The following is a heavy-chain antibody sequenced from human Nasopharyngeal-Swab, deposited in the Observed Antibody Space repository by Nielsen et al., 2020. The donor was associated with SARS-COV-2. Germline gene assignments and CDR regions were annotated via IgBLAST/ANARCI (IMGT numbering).Heavy chain of an antibody. CDR1: GGSISSYY. D-gene: IGHD3-22*01. CDR2: IYYSGST. Sequence: SETLSLTCTVSGGSISSYYWSWIRQLPGKGLEWIGYIYYSGSTNYNPSLKSRVTISVDTSKNKFSLKLSSVTAADTAVYYCARDLLYYYDSGGYSTYYYYGMDVWGQGTTVTVSS. CDR3: ARDLLYYYDSGGYSTYYYYGMDV. J-gene: IGHJ6*02. V-gene: IGHV4-59*01.